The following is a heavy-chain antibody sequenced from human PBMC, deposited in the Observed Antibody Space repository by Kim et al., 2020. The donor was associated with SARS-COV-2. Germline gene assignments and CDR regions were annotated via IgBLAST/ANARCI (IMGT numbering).Heavy chain of an antibody. CDR2: ISYDGSNK. CDR1: AFTLSSYG. Sequence: GGSLRLSCAASAFTLSSYGMHWVRQAPGKGLGWVAVISYDGSNKYYADSVKGRFTISRDNSKNTLYLQMNSLRAEDTAVYYCARDRPIFERSGYQYYYY. J-gene: IGHJ6*01. D-gene: IGHD3-3*01. CDR3: ARDRPIFERSGYQYYYY. V-gene: IGHV3-33*05.